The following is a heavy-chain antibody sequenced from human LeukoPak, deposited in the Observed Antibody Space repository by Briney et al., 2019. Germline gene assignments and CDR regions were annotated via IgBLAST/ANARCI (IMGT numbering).Heavy chain of an antibody. J-gene: IGHJ4*02. CDR1: GGSLRSGDEY. CDR3: ARGGYSGYDYLDY. D-gene: IGHD5-12*01. CDR2: IYYTGST. V-gene: IGHV4-30-4*01. Sequence: SQTLSLTCTVSGGSLRSGDEYWSWISQPPRKGIEWLGYIYYTGSTYYNPSLKSLLTISVDTSKNQFSLKLTSVTAADTAVYYCARGGYSGYDYLDYWGQGTLVTVSS.